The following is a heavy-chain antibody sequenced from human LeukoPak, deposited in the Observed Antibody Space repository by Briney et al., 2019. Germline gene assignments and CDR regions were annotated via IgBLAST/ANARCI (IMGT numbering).Heavy chain of an antibody. D-gene: IGHD3-10*01. Sequence: ASVKVSCKASGGTFSSYAISWVRQAPGQGLEWMGRIIPIFGTANYAQKFQGRVTITTDESTSTAYMELSSLRSEDTAVYYCAGVLRTYYHGTAGAFDIWGQGTMVTVSS. J-gene: IGHJ3*02. CDR1: GGTFSSYA. CDR2: IIPIFGTA. CDR3: AGVLRTYYHGTAGAFDI. V-gene: IGHV1-69*05.